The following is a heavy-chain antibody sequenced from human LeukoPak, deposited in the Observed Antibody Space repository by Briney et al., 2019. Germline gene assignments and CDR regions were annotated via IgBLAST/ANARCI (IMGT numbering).Heavy chain of an antibody. Sequence: PSETLSLTCTVSGYSISIGYYWGWIRQPPGKGLEWIGSIYYSGSTYYNPSLKSRVTISVDTSKNQFSLKLSSVTAADTAVYYCARHGYYYDSSGYPFAFDIWGQGTMVTVSS. J-gene: IGHJ3*02. V-gene: IGHV4-38-2*02. CDR3: ARHGYYYDSSGYPFAFDI. D-gene: IGHD3-22*01. CDR1: GYSISIGYY. CDR2: IYYSGST.